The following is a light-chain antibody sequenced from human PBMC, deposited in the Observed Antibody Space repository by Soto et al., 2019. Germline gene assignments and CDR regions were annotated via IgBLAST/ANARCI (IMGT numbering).Light chain of an antibody. CDR3: QQRSNWPPLT. CDR1: QSVSSY. J-gene: IGKJ4*01. CDR2: DAS. Sequence: EIVLTQSPATLSLSPGERATLSCRASQSVSSYLAWYQQKPGQAPRLLIYDASNRATGIPARFSGSGSGTDFTLTISRLDPEAFAVYYCQQRSNWPPLTFGGGTKVEIK. V-gene: IGKV3-11*01.